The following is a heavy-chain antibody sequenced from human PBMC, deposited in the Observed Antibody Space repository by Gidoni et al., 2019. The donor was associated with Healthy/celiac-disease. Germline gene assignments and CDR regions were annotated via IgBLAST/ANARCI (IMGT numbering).Heavy chain of an antibody. V-gene: IGHV4-59*08. CDR2: IYYSGST. CDR1: GGSISSYY. CDR3: ARLEQWLPDY. Sequence: QVQLQESGPGLVKPSETLSLTCTVPGGSISSYYWSWIRQPPGKGLEWIGYIYYSGSTNYNPSLKSRVTISVDTSKNQFSLKLSSVTAADTAVYYCARLEQWLPDYWGQGTLVTVSS. J-gene: IGHJ4*02. D-gene: IGHD6-19*01.